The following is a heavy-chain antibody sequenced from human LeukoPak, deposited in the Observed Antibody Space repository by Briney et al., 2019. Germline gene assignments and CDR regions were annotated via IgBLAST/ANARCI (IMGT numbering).Heavy chain of an antibody. V-gene: IGHV4-34*01. CDR3: ARGPYDFWSGYPPVGYYYYYYGMDV. CDR1: GESFSGYY. J-gene: IGHJ6*02. D-gene: IGHD3-3*01. CDR2: INHSGST. Sequence: SETLSLTCAVYGESFSGYYWSWIRQPPGKGLEWIGEINHSGSTNYNPSLKSRVTISVDTSKNQFSLKLSSVTAADTAVYYCARGPYDFWSGYPPVGYYYYYYGMDVWGQGTTVTVSS.